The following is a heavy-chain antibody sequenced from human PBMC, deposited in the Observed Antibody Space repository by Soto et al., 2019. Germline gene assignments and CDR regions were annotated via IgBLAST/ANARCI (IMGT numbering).Heavy chain of an antibody. CDR1: GDTFTFYS. Sequence: QVQLVQSGAEVKRPGSSVKVSCKASGDTFTFYSINWVRQAPGLGLEWMGRINPILSMSNYAQRFQGRVTMTAHKSTITAYMELSSLRSADTAIYYCASSYGSGYRAFDYWGQGALVTVSS. J-gene: IGHJ4*02. CDR2: INPILSMS. CDR3: ASSYGSGYRAFDY. D-gene: IGHD3-10*01. V-gene: IGHV1-69*02.